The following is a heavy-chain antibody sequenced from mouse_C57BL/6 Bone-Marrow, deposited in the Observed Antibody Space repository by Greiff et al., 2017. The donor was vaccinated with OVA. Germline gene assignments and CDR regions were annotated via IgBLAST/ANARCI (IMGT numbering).Heavy chain of an antibody. V-gene: IGHV6-3*01. CDR1: GFTFSNYW. Sequence: EVKLVESGGGLVQPGGSMKLSCVASGFTFSNYWMNWVRQSPEKGLEWVAQIRLKSDNYATHYAESVKGRFTISRDDSKSSVYLQMNNLRAEDTGIYYCTGSPDYYGSSFDYWGQGTTLTVSS. CDR3: TGSPDYYGSSFDY. D-gene: IGHD1-1*01. CDR2: IRLKSDNYAT. J-gene: IGHJ2*01.